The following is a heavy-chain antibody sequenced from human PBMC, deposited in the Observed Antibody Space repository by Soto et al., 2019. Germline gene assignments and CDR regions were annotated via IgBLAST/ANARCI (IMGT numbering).Heavy chain of an antibody. CDR2: IKTRDEGETT. Sequence: EVQLVDSGGGLVKPGGSLRLSCEASGFSVSKAWMNWVRQAPGKGLEWVGRIKTRDEGETTNYAAPVKGRFTISRDDSKNTLYLQMNSLKPEDTAVYYCTTGSVEGFWGQGTTVTVSS. V-gene: IGHV3-15*07. J-gene: IGHJ6*02. D-gene: IGHD2-15*01. CDR3: TTGSVEGF. CDR1: GFSVSKAW.